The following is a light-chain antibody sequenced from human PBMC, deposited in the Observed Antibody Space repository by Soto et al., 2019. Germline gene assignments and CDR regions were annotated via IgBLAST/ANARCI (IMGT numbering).Light chain of an antibody. CDR1: QTISSW. CDR2: KAS. Sequence: DIHMTQSXSTLSGSVGDRVTITCRASQTISSWLAWYQQKPGEAPKLLIYKASTLKSGVPSRFSGSGSGTEFTLTISSMQPDDFATYYCQHYNSYSEAFGQGTKVDSK. V-gene: IGKV1-5*03. CDR3: QHYNSYSEA. J-gene: IGKJ1*01.